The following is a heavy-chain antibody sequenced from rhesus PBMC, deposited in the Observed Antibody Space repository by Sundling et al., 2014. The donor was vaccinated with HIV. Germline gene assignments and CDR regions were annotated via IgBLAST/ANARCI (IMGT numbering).Heavy chain of an antibody. CDR2: IYGDSAST. CDR3: ARRLLGSFDY. CDR1: GGSISSSNL. J-gene: IGHJ4*01. D-gene: IGHD3-34*01. Sequence: QVQLQESGPAVVKPSETLSLTCAVSGGSISSSNLWSWIRQPPGKGLEWIGSIYGDSASTYYNPSLKNRVTISKDTSKNQFSLKLSSVTAADTAVYYCARRLLGSFDYWGQGVLVTVSS. V-gene: IGHV4-93*01.